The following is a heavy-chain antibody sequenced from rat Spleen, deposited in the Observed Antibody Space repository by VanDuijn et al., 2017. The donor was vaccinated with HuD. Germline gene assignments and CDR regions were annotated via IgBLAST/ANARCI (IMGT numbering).Heavy chain of an antibody. V-gene: IGHV2S8*01. Sequence: QVQLKESGPGLMQSSETLSLTCTVSGFSLTTNGVGWLRQPPGEGLEWIAAISSGGNTSYNSALKSRLSISRDTSKSQVFLKMNSLQTEDTATYFCTRESRPGYNSHWFVYWGQGTLVTVSS. CDR3: TRESRPGYNSHWFVY. CDR2: ISSGGNT. J-gene: IGHJ3*01. CDR1: GFSLTTNG. D-gene: IGHD1-4*01.